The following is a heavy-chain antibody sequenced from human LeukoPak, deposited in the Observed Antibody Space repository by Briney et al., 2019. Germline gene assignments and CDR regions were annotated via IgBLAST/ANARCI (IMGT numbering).Heavy chain of an antibody. J-gene: IGHJ3*02. CDR3: ARAQKGLRGAFDI. D-gene: IGHD5-12*01. Sequence: GASVKVSCKASGYTFTSYAMHWVRQARGKRLEWMGWINAGNGNTKYSQKFQGRVTITRDTSASTAYMELSSLRSEDTAVYYCARAQKGLRGAFDIWGQGTMVTVSS. CDR1: GYTFTSYA. CDR2: INAGNGNT. V-gene: IGHV1-3*01.